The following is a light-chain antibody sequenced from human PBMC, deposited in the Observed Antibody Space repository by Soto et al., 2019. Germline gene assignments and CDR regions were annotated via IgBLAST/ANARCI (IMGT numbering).Light chain of an antibody. CDR3: KQYNSYWK. CDR1: QGISSY. Sequence: IKFTQTPSSLSESVVDRVTITFRASQGISSYLAWYQQTPGTDPKLLIYAASTLQSGVPSRFSGSGSGTEFTLTIRSLQPDEFATYDCKQYNSYWKCGQGNTGGIK. J-gene: IGKJ1*01. V-gene: IGKV1-9*01. CDR2: AAS.